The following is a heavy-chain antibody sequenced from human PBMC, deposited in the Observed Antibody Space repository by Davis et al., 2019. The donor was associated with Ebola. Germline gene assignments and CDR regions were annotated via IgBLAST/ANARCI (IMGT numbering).Heavy chain of an antibody. CDR3: AKVNDSSGYYPYYFDY. J-gene: IGHJ4*02. V-gene: IGHV3-30*02. CDR2: IRYDGSNK. D-gene: IGHD3-22*01. Sequence: GESLKISCAASGFTFSSYGMHWVRQAPGKGLEWVAFIRYDGSNKYYADSVKGRFTISRDNSKNTLYLQMNSLGAEDTAVYYCAKVNDSSGYYPYYFDYWGQGTLVTVSS. CDR1: GFTFSSYG.